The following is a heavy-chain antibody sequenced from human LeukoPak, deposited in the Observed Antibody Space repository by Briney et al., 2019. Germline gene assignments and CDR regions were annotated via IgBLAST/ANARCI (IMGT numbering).Heavy chain of an antibody. V-gene: IGHV3-48*01. CDR1: GFTFSSYS. CDR3: AKDRTRQATAATGGFDY. J-gene: IGHJ4*02. Sequence: PGGSLRLSCAASGFTFSSYSMNWVRQAPGKGLEWVSYISSSSSTIYYADSVKGRFTISRDNAKNSLYLQMNSLRAEDTALYYCAKDRTRQATAATGGFDYWGQGTLVTVSS. D-gene: IGHD2-2*01. CDR2: ISSSSSTI.